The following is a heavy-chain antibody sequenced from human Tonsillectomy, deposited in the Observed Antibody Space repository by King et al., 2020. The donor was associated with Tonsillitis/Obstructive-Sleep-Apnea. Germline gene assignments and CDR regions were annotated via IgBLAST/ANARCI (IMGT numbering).Heavy chain of an antibody. V-gene: IGHV3-23*04. Sequence: VQLVESGGGLVQPGGSLRLSCAASGFTFSNYAMSWVRQAPGKGLEWVSGISGSGSSTYYADSVKGRFTISRDKSKNTLYLQMNSLRAEDTAVYYCAKMLGVVVVTAVIAFAYWGQGTLVTVSS. CDR3: AKMLGVVVVTAVIAFAY. J-gene: IGHJ4*02. CDR2: ISGSGSST. D-gene: IGHD2-21*02. CDR1: GFTFSNYA.